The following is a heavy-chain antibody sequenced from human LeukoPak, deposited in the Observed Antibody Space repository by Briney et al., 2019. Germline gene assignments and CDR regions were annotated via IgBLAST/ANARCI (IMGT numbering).Heavy chain of an antibody. CDR1: GGTFSSYA. CDR2: IIPIFGTA. V-gene: IGHV1-69*13. Sequence: SVKVSCKASGGTFSSYAINWVRQAPGQGLEWMGGIIPIFGTANYAQKFQGRVTITAVESMSTAYMELSSLRSEDTAVYYCARGWLAETTMVTPYNYWGQGTLVTVSS. D-gene: IGHD4-23*01. CDR3: ARGWLAETTMVTPYNY. J-gene: IGHJ4*02.